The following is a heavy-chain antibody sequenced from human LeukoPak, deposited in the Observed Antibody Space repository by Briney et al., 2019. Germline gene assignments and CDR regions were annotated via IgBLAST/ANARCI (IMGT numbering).Heavy chain of an antibody. Sequence: SETLSLTCAVYGGSFSGYYWSWIRQPPGKGLEWIGEINHSGSTNYNPSLKSRVTISVDTSKNQFSLKLSSVTAADTAVYYCVGEYSTSSTAFDIWGQGTMVTVSS. CDR2: INHSGST. CDR3: VGEYSTSSTAFDI. D-gene: IGHD6-6*01. CDR1: GGSFSGYY. J-gene: IGHJ3*02. V-gene: IGHV4-34*01.